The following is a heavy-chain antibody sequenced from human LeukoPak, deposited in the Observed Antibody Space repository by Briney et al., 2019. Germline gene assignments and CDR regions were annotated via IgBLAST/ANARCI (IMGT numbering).Heavy chain of an antibody. V-gene: IGHV4-31*03. CDR2: IYYSGST. CDR3: ARARFLVVPAASWFDP. CDR1: GGSLSRGGYY. J-gene: IGHJ5*02. Sequence: SGNPSLPFTFSGGSLSRGGYYWGWVRQHPGEGLEWVGDIYYSGSTYYNPSLKSRVTISVDTSKNQFSLKLSSVTAADTAVYYCARARFLVVPAASWFDPWGQGTLVTVSS. D-gene: IGHD2-2*01.